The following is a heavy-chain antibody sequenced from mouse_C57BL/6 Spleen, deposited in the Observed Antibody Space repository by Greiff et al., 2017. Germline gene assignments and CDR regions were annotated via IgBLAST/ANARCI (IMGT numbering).Heavy chain of an antibody. J-gene: IGHJ1*03. CDR1: GFNITDYY. V-gene: IGHV14-2*01. CDR3: ARGYYGSSPYFDV. Sequence: EVQLQQSGAELVKPGASVKLSCTASGFNITDYYMHWVKQRTEQGLEWIGRIYPEDGETKYAPKFKGKATITAATSSNTAYLQLSSLTSEDTAVYYCARGYYGSSPYFDVWGTGTTVTVSS. CDR2: IYPEDGET. D-gene: IGHD1-1*01.